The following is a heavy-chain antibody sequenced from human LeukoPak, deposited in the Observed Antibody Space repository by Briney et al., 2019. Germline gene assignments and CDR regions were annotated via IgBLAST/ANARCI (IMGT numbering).Heavy chain of an antibody. D-gene: IGHD2-2*01. Sequence: GGSLRLSCAASGFTFSSYAMSWVRQAPGKGLEWVSAISGTGGSTYYADSVKGRFTISRDTSKNTLYLQMNSLRAEDTAVYYCAKDTIVVVPTAIPDYWGQGTLVTVSS. CDR1: GFTFSSYA. V-gene: IGHV3-23*01. J-gene: IGHJ4*02. CDR3: AKDTIVVVPTAIPDY. CDR2: ISGTGGST.